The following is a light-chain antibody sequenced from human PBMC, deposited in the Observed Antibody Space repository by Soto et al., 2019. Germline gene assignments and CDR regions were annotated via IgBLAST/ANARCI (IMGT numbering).Light chain of an antibody. CDR3: QQRSNWTPLT. V-gene: IGKV3-11*01. CDR1: QSVSSY. Sequence: EIVFTQSPSTLSLSPGERATLSCRASQSVSSYLAWYQQKPGQAPRLLIYDASSRATDIPARFSGSGSGTDFTLTINSLEPEDFAVYYCQQRSNWTPLTFGGGTKVHIK. CDR2: DAS. J-gene: IGKJ4*01.